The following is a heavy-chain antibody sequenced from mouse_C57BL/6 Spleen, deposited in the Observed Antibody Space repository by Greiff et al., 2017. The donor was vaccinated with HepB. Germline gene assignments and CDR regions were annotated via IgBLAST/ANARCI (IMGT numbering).Heavy chain of an antibody. CDR1: GYTFTSYW. CDR2: IDPSDSYT. CDR3: ARFGVGGYYFDY. V-gene: IGHV1-59*01. Sequence: QVQLQQPGAELVRPGTSVKLSCKASGYTFTSYWMHWVKQRPGQGLEWIGVIDPSDSYTNYNQKFKGKATLTVDTSSSTAYMQLSSLTSEDSAVYYCARFGVGGYYFDYWGQGTTLTVSS. J-gene: IGHJ2*01. D-gene: IGHD1-1*02.